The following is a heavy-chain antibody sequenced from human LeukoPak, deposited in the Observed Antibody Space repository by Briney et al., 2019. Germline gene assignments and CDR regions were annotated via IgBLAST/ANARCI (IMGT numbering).Heavy chain of an antibody. J-gene: IGHJ4*02. CDR3: ARSGRGLGYCSSTSCSDLDY. Sequence: GASVKVSCKASGGTFSSYAISWVRQAPGQGLEWMGGIIPIFGTANYAQKFQGRVTITADESTSTAYMELSSLRSEDTAVYYCARSGRGLGYCSSTSCSDLDYWGQGTLVTVSS. V-gene: IGHV1-69*13. D-gene: IGHD2-2*01. CDR2: IIPIFGTA. CDR1: GGTFSSYA.